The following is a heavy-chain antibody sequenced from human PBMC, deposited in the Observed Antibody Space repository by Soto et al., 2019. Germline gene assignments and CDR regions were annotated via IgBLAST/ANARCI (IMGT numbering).Heavy chain of an antibody. CDR2: ITRTSGTT. V-gene: IGHV3-23*01. CDR1: GFTMSNYV. CDR3: ATSSRDRITVFGEVMNPPFVNWFDR. Sequence: GGSLRLSCVTSGFTMSNYVMNWVRQAPGKGLEWISAITRTSGTTYYADSVKRRSTVSRDNSKNTLFLQLSNLRADDTATYYCATSSRDRITVFGEVMNPPFVNWFDRWGQGTLVTVSS. D-gene: IGHD3-3*01. J-gene: IGHJ5*02.